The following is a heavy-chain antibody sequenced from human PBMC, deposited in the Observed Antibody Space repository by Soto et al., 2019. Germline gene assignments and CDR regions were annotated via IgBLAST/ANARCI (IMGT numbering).Heavy chain of an antibody. J-gene: IGHJ4*02. D-gene: IGHD3-10*01. CDR3: AKDQRIYYYGSGSQFDY. Sequence: LRLSCAASGFTFDDYAKHWVRQAPGKGLEWVSGISWNSGSIGYADSVKGRFTISRDNAKNSLYLQMNSLRAEDTALYYCAKDQRIYYYGSGSQFDYWGQGTLVTSPQ. CDR2: ISWNSGSI. V-gene: IGHV3-9*01. CDR1: GFTFDDYA.